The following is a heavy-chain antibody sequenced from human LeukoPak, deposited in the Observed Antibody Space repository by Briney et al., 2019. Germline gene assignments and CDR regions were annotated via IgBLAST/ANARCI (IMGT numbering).Heavy chain of an antibody. D-gene: IGHD3-10*01. J-gene: IGHJ4*02. CDR1: GFTFSSYA. V-gene: IGHV3-30*04. CDR3: AREITPWFGELYDY. CDR2: ISYDGSNK. Sequence: PGRSLRLSCAASGFTFSSYAMHWVRQAPGKGLEWVAVISYDGSNKYYADSVKGRFTISRDNYKNTLYLQMNSLRAEDTAVYYCAREITPWFGELYDYWGQGTLVTVSS.